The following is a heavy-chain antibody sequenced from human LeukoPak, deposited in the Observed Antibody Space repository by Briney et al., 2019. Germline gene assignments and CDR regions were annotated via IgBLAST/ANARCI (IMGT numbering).Heavy chain of an antibody. J-gene: IGHJ4*02. CDR2: ISSSGSYI. CDR3: ARGPQFCSGGSCYGYYFDY. D-gene: IGHD2-15*01. CDR1: GFTFSSYS. Sequence: GGSLRLSCAAPGFTFSSYSMNWVRQPPGKGLEWVSSISSSGSYIYYADSVKGRFSISRDSAKNSLYLQMNSLRAEDTAVYYCARGPQFCSGGSCYGYYFDYWGQGTLVTVSS. V-gene: IGHV3-21*01.